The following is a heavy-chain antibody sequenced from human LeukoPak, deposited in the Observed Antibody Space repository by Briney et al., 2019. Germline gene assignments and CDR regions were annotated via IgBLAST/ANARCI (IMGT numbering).Heavy chain of an antibody. J-gene: IGHJ4*02. CDR3: ARHDGPYYYGSGSYYNKDY. V-gene: IGHV4-39*01. CDR1: GGSISSYY. D-gene: IGHD3-10*01. Sequence: SETLSLTCTVSGGSISSYYWGWIRQPPGKGLEWIGSIYYSGSTYYNPSLKSRVTISVDTSKNQFSLKLSSVTAADTAVYYCARHDGPYYYGSGSYYNKDYWGQGTLVTVSS. CDR2: IYYSGST.